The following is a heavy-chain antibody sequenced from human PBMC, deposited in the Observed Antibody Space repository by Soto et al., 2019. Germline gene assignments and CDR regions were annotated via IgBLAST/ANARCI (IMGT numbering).Heavy chain of an antibody. Sequence: GGSLRLSLAASGFTFSSYAMSWVRQDPGKGLEWVSAISGSGGSTYYADSVKGRFTISRDNSKNTLYLQMNSLRAEDTAVYYCARGLRFLEWLSIAPHDYYYGMDVWGQGTTVTVSS. J-gene: IGHJ6*02. CDR3: ARGLRFLEWLSIAPHDYYYGMDV. CDR2: ISGSGGST. V-gene: IGHV3-23*01. D-gene: IGHD3-3*01. CDR1: GFTFSSYA.